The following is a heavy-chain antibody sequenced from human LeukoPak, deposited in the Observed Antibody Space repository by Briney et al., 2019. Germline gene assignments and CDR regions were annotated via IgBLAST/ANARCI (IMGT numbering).Heavy chain of an antibody. CDR1: GYTFTSYA. V-gene: IGHV1-3*01. D-gene: IGHD5-18*01. J-gene: IGHJ4*02. CDR2: INAGNGNT. Sequence: GASVKVSCKASGYTFTSYAMHWVRQAPGQRLEWMGWINAGNGNTKYSQEFQGRVTITRDTSASTAYMELSSLRSEDTAVYYCARSAWIQLWSALVYWGQGTLVTVSS. CDR3: ARSAWIQLWSALVY.